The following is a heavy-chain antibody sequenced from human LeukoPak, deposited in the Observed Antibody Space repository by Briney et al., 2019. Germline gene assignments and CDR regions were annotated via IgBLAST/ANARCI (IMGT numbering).Heavy chain of an antibody. V-gene: IGHV1-69*13. Sequence: GASVKVSCKASGGTFISYAISWVRQAPGQGLEWMGGIIPIFGTANYAQKFQGRVTITADESTSTAYMELSSLRSEDTAVYYCARGYYGSGSYGGFDYWGQGTLVTVSS. CDR1: GGTFISYA. D-gene: IGHD3-10*01. CDR3: ARGYYGSGSYGGFDY. J-gene: IGHJ4*02. CDR2: IIPIFGTA.